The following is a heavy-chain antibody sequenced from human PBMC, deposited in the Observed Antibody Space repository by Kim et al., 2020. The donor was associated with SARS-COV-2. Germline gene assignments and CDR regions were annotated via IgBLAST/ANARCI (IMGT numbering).Heavy chain of an antibody. CDR3: ARRKVRGVDYYGMDV. D-gene: IGHD3-10*01. CDR2: IDPSDSYT. CDR1: GYSFTSYW. V-gene: IGHV5-10-1*01. J-gene: IGHJ6*02. Sequence: GESLKISCKGSGYSFTSYWISWVRQMPGKGLEWMGRIDPSDSYTNYSPSFQGHVTISADKSISTAYLQWSSLKASDTAMYYCARRKVRGVDYYGMDVWGQGTTVTVSS.